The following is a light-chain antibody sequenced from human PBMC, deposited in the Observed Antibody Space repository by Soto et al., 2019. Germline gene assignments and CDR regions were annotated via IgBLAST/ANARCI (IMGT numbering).Light chain of an antibody. CDR2: GAS. V-gene: IGKV3-15*01. CDR3: QQYHHLTRT. Sequence: EIVMTQSPATLSVSPGERATLSCRASQSVSSNLAWYQQRPGQAPRLLIYGASTRATGIPARFSGSGSGTEFTLTISSLQSEDFAVYYCQQYHHLTRTFGGGTKVEIK. J-gene: IGKJ4*01. CDR1: QSVSSN.